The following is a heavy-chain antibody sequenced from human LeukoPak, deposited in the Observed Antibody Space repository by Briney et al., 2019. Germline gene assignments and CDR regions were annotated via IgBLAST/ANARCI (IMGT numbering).Heavy chain of an antibody. D-gene: IGHD3-3*01. CDR3: ARVGYDFWSGYYTGYFDY. CDR1: GFTFSDYY. CDR2: ISSSGSTI. J-gene: IGHJ4*02. Sequence: GGSLRLPCAASGFTFSDYYMSWIRQAPGKGLEWVSYISSSGSTIYYADSVKGRFTISRDNAKNSLYLQMNSLRAEDTAVYYCARVGYDFWSGYYTGYFDYWGQGTLVTVSS. V-gene: IGHV3-11*01.